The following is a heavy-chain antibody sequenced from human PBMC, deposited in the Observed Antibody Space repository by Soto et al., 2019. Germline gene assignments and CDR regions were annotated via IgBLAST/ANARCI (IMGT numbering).Heavy chain of an antibody. D-gene: IGHD3-9*01. J-gene: IGHJ5*02. Sequence: ASVKVSCKASGYTFTSYDINWVRQATGQGLEWMGWMNPNSGNTGYAQKFQGRVTMTRDTSINTAYMELSSLRSEDTAVYYCAVTTYYDILPGYYGLDPRGQGTLVTVSS. V-gene: IGHV1-8*01. CDR2: MNPNSGNT. CDR1: GYTFTSYD. CDR3: AVTTYYDILPGYYGLDP.